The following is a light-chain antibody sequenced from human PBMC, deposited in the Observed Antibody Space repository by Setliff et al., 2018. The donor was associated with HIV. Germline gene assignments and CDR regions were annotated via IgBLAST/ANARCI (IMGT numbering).Light chain of an antibody. J-gene: IGLJ1*01. CDR1: SSDIGSYNR. CDR3: SAYTTRNTYV. CDR2: EVS. V-gene: IGLV2-18*02. Sequence: QSVLTQPPSVSGSPGQSVTISCSGTSSDIGSYNRVSWYRQPPGTAPQLLIYEVSSRPSEVPDRFSGSKSGNTASLTISGLQAEDEADYYCSAYTTRNTYVFGIGTRSPS.